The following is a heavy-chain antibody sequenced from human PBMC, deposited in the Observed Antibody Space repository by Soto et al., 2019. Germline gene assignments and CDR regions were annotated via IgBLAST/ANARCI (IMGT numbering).Heavy chain of an antibody. V-gene: IGHV3-33*01. CDR2: IWGDGSDK. D-gene: IGHD2-8*02. CDR1: GFTFSLYA. CDR3: ARSGDCTGTSCHLRGPFDP. J-gene: IGHJ5*02. Sequence: GGSLRLSCAASGFTFSLYAIHWVRQAPGKGLEWVAAIWGDGSDKKYADSVKGRFTVSRDNSKNTLYLQMNSLRDEDTAVYFCARSGDCTGTSCHLRGPFDPWGPGTLVTVSS.